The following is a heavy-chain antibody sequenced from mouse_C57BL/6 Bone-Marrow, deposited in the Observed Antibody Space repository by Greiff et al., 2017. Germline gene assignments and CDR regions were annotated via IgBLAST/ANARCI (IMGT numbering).Heavy chain of an antibody. D-gene: IGHD2-4*01. CDR1: GYTFTSYW. J-gene: IGHJ3*01. CDR2: IHPNRGST. Sequence: QVQLQQPGAELVKPGASVKLSCKASGYTFTSYWMHWVKQRPGQGLAWIGMIHPNRGSTNYNETFKSKATLTVDKSSSTAYMQLSSLTSEDSAVYYCARPYDYDGAWFAYWGQGTLVTVSA. V-gene: IGHV1-64*01. CDR3: ARPYDYDGAWFAY.